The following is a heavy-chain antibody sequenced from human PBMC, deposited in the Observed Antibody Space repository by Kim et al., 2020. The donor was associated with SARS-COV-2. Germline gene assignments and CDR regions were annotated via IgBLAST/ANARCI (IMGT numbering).Heavy chain of an antibody. Sequence: ASVKVSCKASGYTFTSFYMHWVRQAPGQGPEWMGIINTSRGTTTYAQNFQGRVTMTRDTSTSTVYMELSSLRSEDTALYYCAADYNSGWSIDYLGQGTLV. V-gene: IGHV1-46*01. J-gene: IGHJ4*02. CDR1: GYTFTSFY. CDR3: AADYNSGWSIDY. CDR2: INTSRGTT. D-gene: IGHD6-19*01.